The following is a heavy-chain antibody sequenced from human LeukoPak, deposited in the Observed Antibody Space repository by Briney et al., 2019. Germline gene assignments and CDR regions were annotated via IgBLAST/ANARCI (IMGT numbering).Heavy chain of an antibody. CDR2: TSYDGTKN. J-gene: IGHJ4*02. V-gene: IGHV3-30*03. CDR3: ARLGEDSYGYQTDFDY. D-gene: IGHD5-18*01. CDR1: GFTLSSYG. Sequence: PGGSLRLSCAASGFTLSSYGMHWVRQAPGKGLDWVAFTSYDGTKNYYADSVKGRFTISRDNSKNTLFLQMNSLRPEDTAVYYCARLGEDSYGYQTDFDYWGQGTLVTVSS.